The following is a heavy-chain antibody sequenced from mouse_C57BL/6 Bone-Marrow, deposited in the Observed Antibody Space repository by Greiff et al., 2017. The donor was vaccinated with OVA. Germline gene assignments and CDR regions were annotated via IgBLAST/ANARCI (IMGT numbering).Heavy chain of an antibody. Sequence: VHVKQSGAELVKPGASVKLSCTASGFNIKDYYMHWVKQRTEQGLEWIGRIDPEDGETRYAPKFKGKATITADTSSNTAYLQLSSLTSEDTAVYYCARGSYYGSFYAMDYWGQGTSVTVSS. CDR2: IDPEDGET. CDR1: GFNIKDYY. V-gene: IGHV14-2*01. CDR3: ARGSYYGSFYAMDY. J-gene: IGHJ4*01. D-gene: IGHD1-1*01.